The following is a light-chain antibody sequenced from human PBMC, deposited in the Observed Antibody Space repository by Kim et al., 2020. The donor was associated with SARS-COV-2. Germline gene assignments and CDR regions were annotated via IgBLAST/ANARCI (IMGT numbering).Light chain of an antibody. V-gene: IGKV1-5*03. CDR3: QQFNTYPLT. CDR2: KAS. CDR1: QSISTW. Sequence: DIQMTQSPSTLSASVGDRVTISCRASQSISTWLAWYQQKPGKAPKLLIYKASTLETGFPSRFSGSGSGTEFTLTISTLQPDDLATYYCQQFNTYPLTFGGGTKVDIK. J-gene: IGKJ4*01.